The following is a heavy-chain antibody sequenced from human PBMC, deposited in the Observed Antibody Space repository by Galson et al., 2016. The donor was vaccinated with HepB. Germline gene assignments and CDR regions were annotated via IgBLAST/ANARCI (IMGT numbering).Heavy chain of an antibody. CDR2: INQDGTEK. CDR1: GLTFSNFW. V-gene: IGHV3-7*04. CDR3: ARDSGHCNNFDCKGDAFDM. D-gene: IGHD2-8*01. Sequence: SLRLSCAASGLTFSNFWMTWVRQAPGKGLEWVANINQDGTEKHYLDSVRGRFTISRDNAKSSLFLQMNSLRAEDTAVYFCARDSGHCNNFDCKGDAFDMWGQGTMVTVSS. J-gene: IGHJ3*02.